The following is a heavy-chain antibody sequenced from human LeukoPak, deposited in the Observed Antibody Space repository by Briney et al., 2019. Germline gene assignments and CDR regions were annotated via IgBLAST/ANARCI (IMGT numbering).Heavy chain of an antibody. CDR1: GFTFSNYA. CDR3: ARTYYDILTAYNPYFDY. D-gene: IGHD3-9*01. J-gene: IGHJ4*02. Sequence: GGSLRLSCAASGFTFSNYAIHWVRQAPGKGLEWVSSITASSASMYYADSVKGRFTISRDNAENSLYLQMNSLRAEDTAVYYCARTYYDILTAYNPYFDYWGQGTLVTVSS. CDR2: ITASSASM. V-gene: IGHV3-21*01.